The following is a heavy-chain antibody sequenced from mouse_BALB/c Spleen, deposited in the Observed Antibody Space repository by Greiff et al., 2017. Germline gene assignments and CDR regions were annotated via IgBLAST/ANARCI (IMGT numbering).Heavy chain of an antibody. CDR3: ASLYGSSYDFDY. D-gene: IGHD1-1*01. CDR2: IWAGGST. V-gene: IGHV2-9*02. J-gene: IGHJ2*01. CDR1: GFSLTSYG. Sequence: VQLVESGPGLVAPSQSLSITCTVSGFSLTSYGVHWVRQPPGKGLEWLGVIWAGGSTNYKSALMSRLSISKDNSKSQVFLKMNSLQTDDTAMYYCASLYGSSYDFDYWGQGTTLTVSS.